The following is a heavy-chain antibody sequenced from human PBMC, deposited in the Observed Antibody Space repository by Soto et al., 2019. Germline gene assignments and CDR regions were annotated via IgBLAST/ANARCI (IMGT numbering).Heavy chain of an antibody. V-gene: IGHV4-59*01. CDR3: ASGTGIAVAGIDY. D-gene: IGHD6-19*01. J-gene: IGHJ4*02. CDR2: IYYSGST. Sequence: SETLSLTCTVSGGSISSYYWSWIRQPPGKGLEWIGYIYYSGSTNYNPSLKSRVTISVDTSKNQFSLKLSSVTAADTAVYYCASGTGIAVAGIDYWGQGTLVTVSS. CDR1: GGSISSYY.